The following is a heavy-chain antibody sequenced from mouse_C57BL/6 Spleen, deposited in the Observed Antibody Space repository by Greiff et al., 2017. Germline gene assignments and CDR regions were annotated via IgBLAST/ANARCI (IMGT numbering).Heavy chain of an antibody. D-gene: IGHD2-3*01. CDR1: GFTFSSYA. Sequence: EVQLQESGGGLVKPGGSLKLSCAASGFTFSSYAMSWVRQTPEKRLEWVATISDGGSYTYYPDNVKGRFTISRDNAKNNLYLQMSHLKSEDTAMYYCARDGYYVRWYFDVWGTGTTVTVSS. V-gene: IGHV5-4*01. CDR2: ISDGGSYT. CDR3: ARDGYYVRWYFDV. J-gene: IGHJ1*03.